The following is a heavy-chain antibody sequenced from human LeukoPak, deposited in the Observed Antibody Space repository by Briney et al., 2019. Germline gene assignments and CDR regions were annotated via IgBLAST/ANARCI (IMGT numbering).Heavy chain of an antibody. J-gene: IGHJ4*02. CDR1: GGSFSGYY. V-gene: IGHV4-34*01. CDR2: INHSGST. D-gene: IGHD3-22*01. Sequence: PSETLSLTCAVYGGSFSGYYWSWIRQPPGKGLEWIGEINHSGSTNYNPSLKSRVTISVDTSKNQFSLKLSSVTAADTAVYYCARFGDSSGYPFDYWGQGTLVTVSS. CDR3: ARFGDSSGYPFDY.